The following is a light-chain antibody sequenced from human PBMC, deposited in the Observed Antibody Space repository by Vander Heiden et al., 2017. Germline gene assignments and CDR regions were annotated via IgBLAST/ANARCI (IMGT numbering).Light chain of an antibody. CDR2: SNN. Sequence: QSVLTQPLSASGTPGQRVTISCSGSSSNIGSRTVNWYQHLPVTAPKLLIYSNNQRPSGVPDRISASKSGTSASLAVSGLQSEDEADYYCSAWDNSLNAWVFGGGTKLTVL. CDR3: SAWDNSLNAWV. J-gene: IGLJ3*02. V-gene: IGLV1-44*01. CDR1: SSNIGSRT.